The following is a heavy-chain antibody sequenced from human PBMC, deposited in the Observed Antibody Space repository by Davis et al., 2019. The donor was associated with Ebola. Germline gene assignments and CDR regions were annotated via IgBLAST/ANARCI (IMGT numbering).Heavy chain of an antibody. D-gene: IGHD2-15*01. Sequence: GGSLRLSCAASGFTFSSYGMHWVRQAPGKGLEWVAVISYDGSNKYYADSVKGRFTISRDNSKNTLYLQMNSLRAEDTAVYYCAKALRGNCSGGSCYSHYYYGMDVWGKGTTVTVSS. CDR1: GFTFSSYG. V-gene: IGHV3-30*18. CDR2: ISYDGSNK. CDR3: AKALRGNCSGGSCYSHYYYGMDV. J-gene: IGHJ6*04.